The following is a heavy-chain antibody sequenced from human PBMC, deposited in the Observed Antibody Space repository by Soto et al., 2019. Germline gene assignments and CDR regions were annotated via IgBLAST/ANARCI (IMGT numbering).Heavy chain of an antibody. J-gene: IGHJ4*02. CDR2: IWYDGSNK. Sequence: QVQLVESGGGVVQPGRSLRLSCAVSGLPFSSYGMHWVRQAPGKGLEWVAVIWYDGSNKYYEDSVKGRFTISRDNSKNTVDLQMNSLRVEYTAVYYCARGAGYSSGYFDYWGQGTLVTVSS. CDR1: GLPFSSYG. CDR3: ARGAGYSSGYFDY. V-gene: IGHV3-33*01. D-gene: IGHD6-19*01.